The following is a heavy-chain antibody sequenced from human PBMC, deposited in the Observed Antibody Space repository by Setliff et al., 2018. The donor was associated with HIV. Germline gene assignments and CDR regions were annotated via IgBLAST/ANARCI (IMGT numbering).Heavy chain of an antibody. CDR1: GLTFSNYW. Sequence: GGSLRLSCAASGLTFSNYWMHWVRQAPGKGLEWVSRIDSDGSDTNYAESVRGRFTISRDNAKNTVYLQLTSLRAEDTAVYYCARGPQYNFWGGYLGLWGQGTLVTVSS. CDR3: ARGPQYNFWGGYLGL. CDR2: IDSDGSDT. J-gene: IGHJ4*02. D-gene: IGHD3-3*01. V-gene: IGHV3-74*01.